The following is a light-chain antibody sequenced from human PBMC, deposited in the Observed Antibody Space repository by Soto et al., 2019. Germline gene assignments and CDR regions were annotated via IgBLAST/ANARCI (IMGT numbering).Light chain of an antibody. CDR1: KGIRTD. V-gene: IGKV1-17*01. CDR3: LQHNTCPLT. J-gene: IGKJ4*01. Sequence: DIQMTQSPSSLSASVGDRVTITCRASKGIRTDLGWYQQKPGKAPKRLIYSAASLQSGVPSRFSGSGFGTEFTLTISSLQPEDFATYYCLQHNTCPLTFGGGTKVEI. CDR2: SAA.